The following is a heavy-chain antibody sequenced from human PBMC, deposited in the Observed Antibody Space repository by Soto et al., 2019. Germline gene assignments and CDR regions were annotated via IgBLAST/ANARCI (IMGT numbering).Heavy chain of an antibody. J-gene: IGHJ4*02. D-gene: IGHD3-10*01. CDR2: ILYDGSDK. CDR3: AKAGGGFGDFVHH. V-gene: IGHV3-30*18. CDR1: GFTFSSYG. Sequence: LRLSCAASGFTFSSYGMHWVRQAPGKGLEWVTGILYDGSDKYYADSVKGRFTISRENSKNTLYLQMNSLRTEDSAVYYCAKAGGGFGDFVHHWGQGTPVTVS.